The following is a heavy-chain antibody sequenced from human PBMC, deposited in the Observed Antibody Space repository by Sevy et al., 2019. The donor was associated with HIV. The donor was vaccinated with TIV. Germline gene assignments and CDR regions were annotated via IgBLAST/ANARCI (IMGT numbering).Heavy chain of an antibody. CDR1: GFTFDNYA. CDR2: INCAGDNT. D-gene: IGHD2-15*01. J-gene: IGHJ3*02. Sequence: GGSLRLSCAASGFTFDNYAMGWVRQAPGKGLEWVSLINCAGDNTYYGDSVKGRITISRDNRKNSLYLQMNSLRTEDTALYHCAKDKQDCSDGTCCRLSSEGFDIWGQGTKVTVSS. V-gene: IGHV3-43D*03. CDR3: AKDKQDCSDGTCCRLSSEGFDI.